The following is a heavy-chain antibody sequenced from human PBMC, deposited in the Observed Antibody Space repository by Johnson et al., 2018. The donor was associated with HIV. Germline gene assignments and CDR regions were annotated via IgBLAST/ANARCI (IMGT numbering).Heavy chain of an antibody. CDR2: ISYDGNTK. Sequence: QVQLVESGGGLVQPGGSLRLSCSASGFTFSDYAMHWVRQAPGKGLQWVAVISYDGNTKYYADSVKGRFTISRDNSKNTLYLQMNSLRVEDTAVYYCAKKALGDVDAFDIWGQGTMVTVSS. D-gene: IGHD2-21*02. CDR1: GFTFSDYA. J-gene: IGHJ3*02. CDR3: AKKALGDVDAFDI. V-gene: IGHV3-30*04.